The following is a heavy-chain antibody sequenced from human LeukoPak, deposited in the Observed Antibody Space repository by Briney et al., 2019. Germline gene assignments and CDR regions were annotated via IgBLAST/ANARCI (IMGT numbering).Heavy chain of an antibody. CDR2: IYYSGST. D-gene: IGHD5-18*01. CDR3: ARGGYSYGSFRLYFDY. J-gene: IGHJ4*02. V-gene: IGHV4-61*01. CDR1: GDSITSGRYY. Sequence: SETLSLTCTVSGDSITSGRYYWGWIRQPPGKGLEWIGYIYYSGSTNYNPSLKSRVTISLDMSKNQFSLKLNSVTAADTAVYYCARGGYSYGSFRLYFDYWGQGTLVTVSS.